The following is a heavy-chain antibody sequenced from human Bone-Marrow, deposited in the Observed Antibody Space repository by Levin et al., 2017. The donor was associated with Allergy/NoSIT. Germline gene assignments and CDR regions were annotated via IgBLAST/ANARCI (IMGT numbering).Heavy chain of an antibody. V-gene: IGHV3-23*01. J-gene: IGHJ6*02. CDR1: GFKFSHYA. D-gene: IGHD2-2*01. CDR3: AGANVVIPADPRPEYNYYGMDV. CDR2: ISGSGATT. Sequence: GESLKISCVDSGFKFSHYAMSWVRQAPGKGLEWVSGISGSGATTYYADSVKGRFTIYRDNSKKTLYLQMNSLRAEDTALYYCAGANVVIPADPRPEYNYYGMDVWGQGTTVTVSS.